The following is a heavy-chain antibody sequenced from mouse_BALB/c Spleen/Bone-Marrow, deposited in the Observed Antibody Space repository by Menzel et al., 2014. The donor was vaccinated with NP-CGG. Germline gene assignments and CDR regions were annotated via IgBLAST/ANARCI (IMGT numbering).Heavy chain of an antibody. CDR3: ARQIYFPYFDY. D-gene: IGHD2-1*01. V-gene: IGHV5-12-2*01. J-gene: IGHJ2*01. CDR2: ISNGGGST. CDR1: GFTFSSYT. Sequence: EVQGVESGGGLVQPGGSLKLSCAAFGFTFSSYTMSWVRQTPEKRLEWVAYISNGGGSTYYPDTVKGRFTNSRDNAKNTLYLQMSSLKSEDTAMYYCARQIYFPYFDYWGQGTTLTVSS.